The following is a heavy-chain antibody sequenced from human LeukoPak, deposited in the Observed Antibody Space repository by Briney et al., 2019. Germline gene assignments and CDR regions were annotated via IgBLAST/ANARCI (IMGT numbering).Heavy chain of an antibody. CDR3: ARGRVTMVRGARKTYYYMDV. CDR2: INQDGSEM. Sequence: GGSLRLSCVASGFTFSRYWMSWVRQAPGKGLEWVANINQDGSEMYFVDSVRGRFTVSRDNAKNSLYLQMNSLRSEDTAVYYCARGRVTMVRGARKTYYYMDVWGKGTTVTISS. V-gene: IGHV3-7*03. CDR1: GFTFSRYW. D-gene: IGHD3-10*01. J-gene: IGHJ6*03.